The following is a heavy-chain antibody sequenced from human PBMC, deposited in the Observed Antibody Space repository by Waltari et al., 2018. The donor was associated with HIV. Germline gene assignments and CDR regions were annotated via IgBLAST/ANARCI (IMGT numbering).Heavy chain of an antibody. CDR3: ARHALRVGASYWYFDL. CDR1: GGSISNSNYF. J-gene: IGHJ2*01. V-gene: IGHV4-39*01. D-gene: IGHD1-26*01. CDR2: IYYSGRS. Sequence: QLQLQESGPGLVKPSETLSLTCTVSGGSISNSNYFLGWIRQPPGKGLEWIGRIYYSGRSYYNPSLKSRVTISVDTSKNQFSLKLSSVTATDTAVYYCARHALRVGASYWYFDLWGRGTLVTVSS.